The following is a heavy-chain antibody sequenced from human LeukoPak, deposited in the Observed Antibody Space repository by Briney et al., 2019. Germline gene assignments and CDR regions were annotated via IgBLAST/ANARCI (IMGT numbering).Heavy chain of an antibody. V-gene: IGHV3-48*03. D-gene: IGHD4-17*01. CDR3: ARELYGDYYLGAFDI. CDR2: ISSSGSTI. Sequence: PGGSLRLSCAASGFTFSSYEMNWVRQAPGKGLEWVSYISSSGSTIYCADSVKGRFTISRDNAKNSLYLQMNSLRAEDTAVYYCARELYGDYYLGAFDIWGQGTMVTVSS. J-gene: IGHJ3*02. CDR1: GFTFSSYE.